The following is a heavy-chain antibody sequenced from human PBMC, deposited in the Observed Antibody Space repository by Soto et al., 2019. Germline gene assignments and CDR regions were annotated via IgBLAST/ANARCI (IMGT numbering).Heavy chain of an antibody. V-gene: IGHV1-46*01. CDR2: INPSGGST. CDR3: ARGGPLGSYPGY. D-gene: IGHD1-26*01. CDR1: GYTFSSYY. Sequence: GASVKVSCKAYGYTFSSYYIHWVRQAPGQGLEWLGLINPSGGSTDYAQKFQGRVTMTRDTSTNTVYMELSSLRSEDSAIYYCARGGPLGSYPGYWGQGTLVTVSS. J-gene: IGHJ4*02.